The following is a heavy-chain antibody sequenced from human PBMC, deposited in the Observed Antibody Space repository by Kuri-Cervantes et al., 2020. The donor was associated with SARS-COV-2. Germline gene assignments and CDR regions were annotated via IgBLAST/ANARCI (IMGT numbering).Heavy chain of an antibody. CDR3: ARGSKVLRFLEWLT. Sequence: GESLKISCVGSGFTFSNHGMSWVRQAPGKGLEWVSGISGSGGNNGRTYYADSVKGRFTMSRDDLMNTLYLQMNSMRAEDRAVYYCARGSKVLRFLEWLTWGQGTLVTVSS. CDR2: ISGSGGNNGRT. CDR1: GFTFSNHG. V-gene: IGHV3-23*01. D-gene: IGHD3-3*01. J-gene: IGHJ4*02.